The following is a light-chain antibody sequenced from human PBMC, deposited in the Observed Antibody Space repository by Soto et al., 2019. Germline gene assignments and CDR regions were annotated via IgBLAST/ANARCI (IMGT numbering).Light chain of an antibody. J-gene: IGKJ1*01. Sequence: DIVMTQSPLSLPVTPGEPASISCRSSQSLLHSNGYNYLDWYLQKPGQSPQLLIYLGSNRASGVLDRFSGSGSGTDFTLKISRVEAEDVGVYYCMQALQPLTFGQGTKVDIK. CDR3: MQALQPLT. CDR1: QSLLHSNGYNY. V-gene: IGKV2-28*01. CDR2: LGS.